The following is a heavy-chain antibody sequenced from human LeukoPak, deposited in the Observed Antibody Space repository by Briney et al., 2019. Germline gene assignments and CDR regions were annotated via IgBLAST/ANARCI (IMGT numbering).Heavy chain of an antibody. CDR3: ARDGSVTTSKGY. Sequence: GGSLRLSCAASGFTFSSYAMSWVRQAPGKGLEWVANIKQDGSEKYYVDSVKGRFTISRDNAKNSLYLQMNSLRAEDTAVYYCARDGSVTTSKGYWGQGTLVTVSS. D-gene: IGHD4-11*01. V-gene: IGHV3-7*01. CDR1: GFTFSSYA. J-gene: IGHJ4*02. CDR2: IKQDGSEK.